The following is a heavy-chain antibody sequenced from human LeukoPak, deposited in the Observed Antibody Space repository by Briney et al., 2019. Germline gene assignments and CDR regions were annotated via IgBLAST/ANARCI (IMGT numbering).Heavy chain of an antibody. CDR2: IKQDGSEK. CDR3: AREYCSSTSCYYFDY. J-gene: IGHJ4*02. D-gene: IGHD2-2*01. CDR1: GFTFSSYW. V-gene: IGHV3-7*01. Sequence: PGGSLRLSCAASGFTFSSYWMGWVRQAPGKGLVWVANIKQDGSEKYYVDSVKGRFTISRDNAKNSLYLQMNSLRAEDTAVYYCAREYCSSTSCYYFDYWGQGTLVTVSS.